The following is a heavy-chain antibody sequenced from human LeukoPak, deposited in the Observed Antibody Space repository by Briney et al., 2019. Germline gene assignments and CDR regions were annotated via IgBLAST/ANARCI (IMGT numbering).Heavy chain of an antibody. V-gene: IGHV1-18*01. CDR2: ISAYNGNT. D-gene: IGHD3-10*01. CDR1: GYTFTSYG. CDR3: AKASGKEESRGGYLYYAMDV. Sequence: GASVKVSCKASGYTFTSYGISWVRQAPGQGLEWMGWISAYNGNTNYAQKLQGRVTMTTDTSTSTAYMELRSLRSDDTAVYYCAKASGKEESRGGYLYYAMDVWGQGTTVTVSS. J-gene: IGHJ6*02.